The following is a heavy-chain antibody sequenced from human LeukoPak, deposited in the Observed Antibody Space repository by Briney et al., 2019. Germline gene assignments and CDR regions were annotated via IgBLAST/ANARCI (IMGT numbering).Heavy chain of an antibody. Sequence: GASLQISCKGSGYSFTSYWISWVRQMPGKGLEWMGRIDPSDSYTNYSPSFQGHVTISADKSISTAYLQWSSLKASDTAMYYCARQSSGWALGRWFDPWGQGTLVTVSS. CDR1: GYSFTSYW. V-gene: IGHV5-10-1*01. CDR3: ARQSSGWALGRWFDP. J-gene: IGHJ5*02. D-gene: IGHD6-19*01. CDR2: IDPSDSYT.